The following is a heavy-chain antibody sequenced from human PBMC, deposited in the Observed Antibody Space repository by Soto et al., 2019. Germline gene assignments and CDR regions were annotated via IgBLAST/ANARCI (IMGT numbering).Heavy chain of an antibody. CDR1: GFTFSSYS. Sequence: GVLRLSCAASGFTFSSYSMNWVRQAPGKGLEWVSYISSSSSTIYYADSVKGRFTISRDNAKNSLYLQMNSLRDEDTAVYYCASLPASIAAKTYYFDYWGQGTLVTVSS. CDR2: ISSSSSTI. V-gene: IGHV3-48*02. CDR3: ASLPASIAAKTYYFDY. D-gene: IGHD6-6*01. J-gene: IGHJ4*02.